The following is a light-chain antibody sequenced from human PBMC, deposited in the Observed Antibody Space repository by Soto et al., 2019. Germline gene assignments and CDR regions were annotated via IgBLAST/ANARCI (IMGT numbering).Light chain of an antibody. V-gene: IGKV3-20*01. J-gene: IGKJ2*01. Sequence: EIVLTQSPGTLSLSPGERATLSCRASQSVSSNHLAWYQQKPGQAPRLLIYDASNRATGTPDRFSGSGSGTDFTLTISILEPEDFADFYCQQYGSSSYTFGQGTKLEIK. CDR3: QQYGSSSYT. CDR2: DAS. CDR1: QSVSSNH.